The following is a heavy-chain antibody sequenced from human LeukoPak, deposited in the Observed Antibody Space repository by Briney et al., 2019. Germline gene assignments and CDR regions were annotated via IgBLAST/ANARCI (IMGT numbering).Heavy chain of an antibody. CDR3: ARVLSSRSGEFDY. V-gene: IGHV4-38-2*01. D-gene: IGHD2-8*02. CDR2: IYHSGST. Sequence: SETLSLTCAVSGYSISSGYYWGWIRPPPGKGLEWIGSIYHSGSTYYNPSLKSRVTMSVDTSKNQFSLKLSSVTAADTAVYYCARVLSSRSGEFDYWGQGTLVTVSS. CDR1: GYSISSGYY. J-gene: IGHJ4*02.